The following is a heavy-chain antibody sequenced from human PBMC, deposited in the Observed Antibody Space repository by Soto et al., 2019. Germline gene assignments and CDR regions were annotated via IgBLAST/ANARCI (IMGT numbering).Heavy chain of an antibody. Sequence: ASVKVSCKASGYTFPSYGISWVRQAPGQGLEWMGWISAYNGNTNYAQKLQGRVTMTTDTSTSTAYMELRSLRSDDTAVYYCARDCSGGSCGSHLDIWGQGTMVTVSS. V-gene: IGHV1-18*01. J-gene: IGHJ3*02. CDR2: ISAYNGNT. CDR1: GYTFPSYG. D-gene: IGHD2-15*01. CDR3: ARDCSGGSCGSHLDI.